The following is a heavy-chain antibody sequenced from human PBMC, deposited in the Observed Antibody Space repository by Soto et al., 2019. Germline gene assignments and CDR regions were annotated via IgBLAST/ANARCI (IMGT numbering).Heavy chain of an antibody. D-gene: IGHD3-3*01. CDR3: ARALDFWSAYFDY. CDR1: GFTFSSYA. Sequence: GGSLRLSCAASGFTFSSYAMSWVRQAPGKGLERVAVISHDGGDKYYADSVKGRFTISRDNSKNTLYLQMNSLRTEDTAVYYCARALDFWSAYFDYWGQGSLVTVSS. CDR2: ISHDGGDK. J-gene: IGHJ4*02. V-gene: IGHV3-30*04.